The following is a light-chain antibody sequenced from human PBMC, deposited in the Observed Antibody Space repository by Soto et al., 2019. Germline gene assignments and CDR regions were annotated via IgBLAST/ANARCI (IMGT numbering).Light chain of an antibody. CDR1: QSISSW. CDR2: KAS. V-gene: IGKV1-5*03. J-gene: IGKJ1*01. Sequence: DIQMTQSPSTLSASVGARVTITCRASQSISSWLAWYQQKPGKAPKLLIYKASSLEGGVPSRFSGSGSGTEFTLTISSLQPDDFATYYCQQYNSLWTFGQGTKVEIK. CDR3: QQYNSLWT.